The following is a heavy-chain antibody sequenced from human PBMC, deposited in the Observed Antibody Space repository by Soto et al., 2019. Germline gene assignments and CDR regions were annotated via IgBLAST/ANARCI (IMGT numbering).Heavy chain of an antibody. CDR1: GFTFSIYD. D-gene: IGHD3-16*01. CDR3: ARDAKSEYSRGAGGFAS. J-gene: IGHJ4*02. CDR2: IESAGAT. V-gene: IGHV3-13*01. Sequence: EVQLVESGGGLVQPGGSLRLSCAASGFTFSIYDIHWVRQATGKGLEWVSGIESAGATYYSDSVKGRFTISTDNAKNSLYLQMNSLRAEDTAVYYCARDAKSEYSRGAGGFASWGQGALVTVSS.